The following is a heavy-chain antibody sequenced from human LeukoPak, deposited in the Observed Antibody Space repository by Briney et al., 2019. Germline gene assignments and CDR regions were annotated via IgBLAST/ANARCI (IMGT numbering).Heavy chain of an antibody. V-gene: IGHV3-66*01. Sequence: PGGSLRLSCAASGFTVSSNYMSWVRQAPGKGLEWVSAIYSGGTTYYADSVKGRFTISRDNSKNTVYLQVNSLRAEDTAVYYCARASGHNSGWYDWYFDYWGQGTLVTVSS. CDR3: ARASGHNSGWYDWYFDY. J-gene: IGHJ4*02. CDR2: IYSGGTT. CDR1: GFTVSSNY. D-gene: IGHD6-19*01.